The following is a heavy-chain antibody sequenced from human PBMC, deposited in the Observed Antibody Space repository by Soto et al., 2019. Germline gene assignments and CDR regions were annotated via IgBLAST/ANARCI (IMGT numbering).Heavy chain of an antibody. J-gene: IGHJ6*03. D-gene: IGHD6-13*01. Sequence: ASVKVSCKASGYTFTSYGISWVRQAPGQGLEWMGWISAYNGNTNYAQKLQGRVTMTTDTSTSTAYMELRSLRSDDTAVYYCARDVAAAGTHYYYYYYYMDVWGKGTTVTVSS. V-gene: IGHV1-18*01. CDR2: ISAYNGNT. CDR3: ARDVAAAGTHYYYYYYYMDV. CDR1: GYTFTSYG.